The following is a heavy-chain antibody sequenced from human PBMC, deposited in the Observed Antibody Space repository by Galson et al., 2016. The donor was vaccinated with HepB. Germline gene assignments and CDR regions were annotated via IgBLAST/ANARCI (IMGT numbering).Heavy chain of an antibody. V-gene: IGHV3-48*01. J-gene: IGHJ3*02. CDR3: AGDQWTNSFDI. CDR1: GLTFSSYS. Sequence: SLRLSCAASGLTFSSYSMNWVRQAPGKGLEWVSYISSGSSTKYYADSVKGRFTISRDNAKHSLCLQMSSLRAEDTAVYYCAGDQWTNSFDIWGQGTMVTVSS. CDR2: ISSGSSTK. D-gene: IGHD6-19*01.